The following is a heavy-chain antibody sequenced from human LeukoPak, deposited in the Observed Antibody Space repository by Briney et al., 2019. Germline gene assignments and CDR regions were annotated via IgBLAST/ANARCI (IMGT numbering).Heavy chain of an antibody. D-gene: IGHD6-19*01. CDR2: LKPDSGDT. CDR1: GYTFTGYY. J-gene: IGHJ4*02. CDR3: ARRQSGHSGGRYTSHLDY. V-gene: IGHV1-2*02. Sequence: VASVKVSCKASGYTFTGYYIHWVRQAPGQGIEWMGWLKPDSGDTKYVEKFQGRVTTIRDTSITTVYMELSGLKSDDTAVYYCARRQSGHSGGRYTSHLDYWGQGTLVTVSS.